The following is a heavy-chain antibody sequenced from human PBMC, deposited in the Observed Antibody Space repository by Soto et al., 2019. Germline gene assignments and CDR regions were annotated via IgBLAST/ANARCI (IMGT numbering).Heavy chain of an antibody. CDR2: IIPIFGTA. CDR1: GGTFSSYA. CDR3: ASSGYSSGWPYYYYYGMDV. J-gene: IGHJ6*02. D-gene: IGHD6-19*01. Sequence: SVKVSCKASGGTFSSYAISWVRQAPRQGLEWMGGIIPIFGTADYAQKFQGRVTITAHKSTSTAYMELSSLRSEDTAVYYCASSGYSSGWPYYYYYGMDVWGQGTTVTSP. V-gene: IGHV1-69*06.